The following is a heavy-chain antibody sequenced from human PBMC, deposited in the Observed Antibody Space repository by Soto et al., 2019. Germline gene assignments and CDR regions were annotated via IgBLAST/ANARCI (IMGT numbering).Heavy chain of an antibody. V-gene: IGHV1-69*02. J-gene: IGHJ4*02. Sequence: VRLLQSGAEVKEPGSSVKVSCKASGGTFSSYTISWVRQAPGQGLEWMGRIIPILEIANYAQKFQGRVTITADKSTSTAYMELSSLRSEDTAVYYCARGDCSGGSCPLSWGQGTLVTVSS. CDR3: ARGDCSGGSCPLS. D-gene: IGHD2-15*01. CDR1: GGTFSSYT. CDR2: IIPILEIA.